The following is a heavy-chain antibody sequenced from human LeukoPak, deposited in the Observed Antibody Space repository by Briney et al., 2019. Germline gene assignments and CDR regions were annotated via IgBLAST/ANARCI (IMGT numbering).Heavy chain of an antibody. V-gene: IGHV4-4*02. CDR2: IYHSGST. CDR1: GGSISSNNW. J-gene: IGHJ3*02. CDR3: ARGASVVAGSDNAFDI. D-gene: IGHD6-19*01. Sequence: PSETLSLTCAVSGGSISSNNWWSWVRPPPGKGLEWIGEIYHSGSTNYNPSLKSRVTISVDKSKNQFSLKLSSVTAEDTAMYYCARGASVVAGSDNAFDIWGQGTMVTVSS.